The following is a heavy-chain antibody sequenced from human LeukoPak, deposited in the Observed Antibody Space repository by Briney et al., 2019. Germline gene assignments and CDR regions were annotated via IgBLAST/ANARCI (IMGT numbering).Heavy chain of an antibody. Sequence: SETLSLTCTVSGGSISSYYWSWIRQPPGKGLEWIGYIYYSGSTNYNPSLKSRVTISVDTSKNQFSLKLSSVTAADTAVYYCARDETVTTSFYDYWGQGTLVTVSS. J-gene: IGHJ4*02. V-gene: IGHV4-59*12. D-gene: IGHD4-17*01. CDR3: ARDETVTTSFYDY. CDR1: GGSISSYY. CDR2: IYYSGST.